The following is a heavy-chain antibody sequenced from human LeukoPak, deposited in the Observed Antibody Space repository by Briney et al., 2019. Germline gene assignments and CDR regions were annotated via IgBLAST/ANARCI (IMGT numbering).Heavy chain of an antibody. CDR2: IYHSGST. D-gene: IGHD3-3*02. J-gene: IGHJ6*03. V-gene: IGHV4-4*02. CDR3: ARRLAYYYYYMDV. CDR1: DGSISSSNW. Sequence: PSGTLSLTCAVSDGSISSSNWWSWVRQPPGKGLEWIGEIYHSGSTNYNPSLKSRVTISVDTSKNQFSLKLSSVTAADTAVYYCARRLAYYYYYMDVWGKGTTVTISS.